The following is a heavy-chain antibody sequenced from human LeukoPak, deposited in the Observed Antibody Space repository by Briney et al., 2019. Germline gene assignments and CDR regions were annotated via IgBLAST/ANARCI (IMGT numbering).Heavy chain of an antibody. D-gene: IGHD2-2*01. Sequence: GGSLRLSCAASGFTFTNAWMNWVRQAPGKGLEWVGRIKSNSEGGTADYAAPVEGRFTISRHDSESTMYLQMNSLRVEDTALYYCVRLGSTSPGNWYKLFDQWGQGTLVTVSS. CDR2: IKSNSEGGTA. CDR1: GFTFTNAW. V-gene: IGHV3-15*07. CDR3: VRLGSTSPGNWYKLFDQ. J-gene: IGHJ4*02.